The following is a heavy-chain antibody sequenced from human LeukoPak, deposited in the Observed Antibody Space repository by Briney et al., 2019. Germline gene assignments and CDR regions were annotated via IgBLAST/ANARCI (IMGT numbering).Heavy chain of an antibody. Sequence: PSETLSLTCTVSGGSISSSIYYWGWIRQPPGKGLEWIGSMSYSGSTYYNPSLRSRVTISVDTSKNQFSLKLSSVTAADTAVYYCARGRSGWYHNFDYWGQGTLVTVSS. V-gene: IGHV4-39*07. J-gene: IGHJ4*02. D-gene: IGHD6-19*01. CDR3: ARGRSGWYHNFDY. CDR2: MSYSGST. CDR1: GGSISSSIYY.